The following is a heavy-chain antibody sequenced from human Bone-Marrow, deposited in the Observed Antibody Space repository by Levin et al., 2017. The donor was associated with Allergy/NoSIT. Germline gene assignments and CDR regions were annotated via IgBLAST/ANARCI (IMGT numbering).Heavy chain of an antibody. D-gene: IGHD2-21*01. J-gene: IGHJ6*02. CDR2: IYESGTT. CDR3: ARMVRGGDWIDSYHYYGMDV. CDR1: DGSIRSYY. V-gene: IGHV4-59*01. Sequence: SETLSLTCSVSDGSIRSYYWSWIRQPPGKGLEWIGYIYESGTTNYNPSLKSRVTMSVDTSRNQFSLKLTSVTAADTAVYYCARMVRGGDWIDSYHYYGMDVWGQGTTVTVSS.